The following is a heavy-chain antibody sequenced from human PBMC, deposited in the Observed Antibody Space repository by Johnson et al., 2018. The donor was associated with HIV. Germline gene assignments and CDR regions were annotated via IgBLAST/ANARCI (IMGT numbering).Heavy chain of an antibody. V-gene: IGHV3-33*01. CDR2: IWYDGSNK. D-gene: IGHD6-13*01. Sequence: QVQLVESGGGVVQPGRSLRLSCAASGFTFSSYAMHWVRQNPGKGLEWVAVIWYDGSNKYYADSVKGRFTISRDNSKNTLYLQMNSLRAEDTAVYYCARDSRGWYTLDAFDIWGQGTMVTVSS. CDR1: GFTFSSYA. CDR3: ARDSRGWYTLDAFDI. J-gene: IGHJ3*02.